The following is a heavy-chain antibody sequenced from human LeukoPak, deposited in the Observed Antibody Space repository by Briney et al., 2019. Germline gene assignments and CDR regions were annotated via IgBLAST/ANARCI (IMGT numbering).Heavy chain of an antibody. V-gene: IGHV3-33*01. Sequence: GGSLRLSCAASGFTFSSYGMHWVRQAPGKGLEWVAVIWYDGSNKYYADSVKGRFTISRDNSKNTLYLQMNSLRAEDTAVYYCARERTAMVTVGDYWGQGTLVTVSS. CDR1: GFTFSSYG. J-gene: IGHJ4*02. D-gene: IGHD5-18*01. CDR3: ARERTAMVTVGDY. CDR2: IWYDGSNK.